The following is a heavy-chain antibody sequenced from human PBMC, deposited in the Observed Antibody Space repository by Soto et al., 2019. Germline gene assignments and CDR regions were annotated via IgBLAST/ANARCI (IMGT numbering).Heavy chain of an antibody. CDR1: GFTFSAYW. CDR2: ISDDGSTT. Sequence: GGSLRLSCEVSGFTFSAYWMHWVRQVPGKGLIWVSRISDDGSTTTYADSVKGRFTISRDNAKNTLYLQMNSLRADDTGLYYCTRGPRVSSTGTGAHWGQGTLVTVSS. V-gene: IGHV3-74*01. CDR3: TRGPRVSSTGTGAH. D-gene: IGHD1-1*01. J-gene: IGHJ4*02.